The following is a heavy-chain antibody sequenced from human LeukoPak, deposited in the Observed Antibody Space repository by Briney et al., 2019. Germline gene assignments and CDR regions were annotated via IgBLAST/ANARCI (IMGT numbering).Heavy chain of an antibody. Sequence: PSETLSLTCTVSGGSISSNNYYWGWIRQPPGKGLEWIGSIYNSGSTYYNPSVKSRVTISVDTSKNQFSLKLSSVTAADTAVYYCARVPRSYDRSCPFDYWGQGTLVTVSS. CDR2: IYNSGST. V-gene: IGHV4-39*07. D-gene: IGHD3-9*01. J-gene: IGHJ4*02. CDR1: GGSISSNNYY. CDR3: ARVPRSYDRSCPFDY.